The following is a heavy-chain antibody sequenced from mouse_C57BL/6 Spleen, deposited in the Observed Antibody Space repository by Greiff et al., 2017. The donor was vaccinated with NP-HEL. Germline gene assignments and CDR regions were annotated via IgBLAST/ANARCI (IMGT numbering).Heavy chain of an antibody. CDR2: IYPGNSDT. CDR3: TRSWGVRTGYYFDY. Sequence: VQLQQSGTVLARPGASVKMSCKTSGYTFTSYWMHWVKQRPGQGLEWIGAIYPGNSDTSYNQKFKGKAKLTAVTSASTAYMELSSLTNEDSAVYYCTRSWGVRTGYYFDYWGQGTTLTVSS. D-gene: IGHD2-1*01. J-gene: IGHJ2*01. V-gene: IGHV1-5*01. CDR1: GYTFTSYW.